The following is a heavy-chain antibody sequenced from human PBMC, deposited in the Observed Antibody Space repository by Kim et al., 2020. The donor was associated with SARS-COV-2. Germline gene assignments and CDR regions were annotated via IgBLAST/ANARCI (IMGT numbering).Heavy chain of an antibody. CDR2: IYYSGST. CDR1: GGSISSYY. CDR3: ARAGGFGGLSPDY. V-gene: IGHV4-59*01. D-gene: IGHD3-10*01. Sequence: SETLSLTCTVSGGSISSYYWSWIRQPPGKGLEWIGYIYYSGSTNYNPSLKSRVTISVDTSKNQFSLKLSSVTAADTAVYYCARAGGFGGLSPDYWGQGTLVTVSS. J-gene: IGHJ4*02.